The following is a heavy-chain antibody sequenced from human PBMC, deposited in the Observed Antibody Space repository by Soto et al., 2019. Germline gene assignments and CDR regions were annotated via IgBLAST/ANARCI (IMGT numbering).Heavy chain of an antibody. Sequence: SVKVSCKASGGTLNSYAISWVRQAPGQGLEWMGGIIPIFGTASYAQKFQGRVTITADESTSTAYMELSSLRSEDTAVYYCARGRDRGYDFDYFDYWGQGTLVTVSS. CDR2: IIPIFGTA. V-gene: IGHV1-69*13. D-gene: IGHD5-12*01. CDR1: GGTLNSYA. J-gene: IGHJ4*02. CDR3: ARGRDRGYDFDYFDY.